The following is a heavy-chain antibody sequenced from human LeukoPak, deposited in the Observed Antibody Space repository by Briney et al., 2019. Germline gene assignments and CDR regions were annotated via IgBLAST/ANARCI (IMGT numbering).Heavy chain of an antibody. Sequence: GASVKVSCKTSGYTFTDYNLHWVRQAPGQRLEWMGTIKPSGGDTSYAQTFQGRVFMTRDTSTSTVYMELSSLKSEDTAVYYCARVRDGYNDAYDIWGQGTMVTVSS. CDR1: GYTFTDYN. D-gene: IGHD5-24*01. V-gene: IGHV1-46*01. CDR2: IKPSGGDT. CDR3: ARVRDGYNDAYDI. J-gene: IGHJ3*02.